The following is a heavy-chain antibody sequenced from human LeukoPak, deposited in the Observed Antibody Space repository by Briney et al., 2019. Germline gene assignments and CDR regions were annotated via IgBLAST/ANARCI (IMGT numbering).Heavy chain of an antibody. CDR2: MNSDGSST. Sequence: AGGSLRLSCAASGFTFRNYWMHWVRQAPGKGLVWVSRMNSDGSSTSYADSVRGRFTISRDNAKNRLYLQMNSLRSQAPTRFYCAREGDHGLFCGSTSCYVYWGQGTLVTVSS. V-gene: IGHV3-74*01. CDR1: GFTFRNYW. CDR3: AREGDHGLFCGSTSCYVY. D-gene: IGHD2-2*01. J-gene: IGHJ4*02.